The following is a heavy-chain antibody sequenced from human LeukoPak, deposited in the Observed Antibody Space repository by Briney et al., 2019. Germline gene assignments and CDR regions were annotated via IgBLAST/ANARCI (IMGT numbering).Heavy chain of an antibody. D-gene: IGHD4-23*01. CDR2: SNHSGST. Sequence: SETLSLTCAVYGGSFSGYYWSWIRQPPGKGLEWIGESNHSGSTNYNPSLKSRVTISVDRSKNQFSLKLSSVTAADTAVYYCARVPVDYRYGMDVWGQGTTVTVSS. J-gene: IGHJ6*02. CDR1: GGSFSGYY. CDR3: ARVPVDYRYGMDV. V-gene: IGHV4-34*01.